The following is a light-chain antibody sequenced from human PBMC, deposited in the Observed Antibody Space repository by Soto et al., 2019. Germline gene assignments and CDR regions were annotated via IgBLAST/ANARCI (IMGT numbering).Light chain of an antibody. Sequence: QSVLTQPPSVSGAPGQRVTISCTGSSSNIGAGYDVHWYQQLPGTAPKLLIYGNSNRPSGVPDRFSGSKSGTSASLAITGVPGEDEAGYYWQSYYSRLSGYVFGTGTKLTVL. J-gene: IGLJ1*01. V-gene: IGLV1-40*01. CDR1: SSNIGAGYD. CDR2: GNS. CDR3: QSYYSRLSGYV.